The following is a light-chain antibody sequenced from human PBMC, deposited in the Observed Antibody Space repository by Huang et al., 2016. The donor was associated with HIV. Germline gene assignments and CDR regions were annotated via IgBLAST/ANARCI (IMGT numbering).Light chain of an antibody. J-gene: IGKJ3*01. CDR2: AAS. CDR3: QQANSFPRVT. CDR1: QVISSW. V-gene: IGKV1-12*01. Sequence: DIQMTQSPSSVSASVGDRVTITCRASQVISSWLAWYQQKPGKAPKLLIYAASSLQSGVPSRFSGSGSGTDFTLTISSLQPEDFATYYCQQANSFPRVTFGPGTKVDIK.